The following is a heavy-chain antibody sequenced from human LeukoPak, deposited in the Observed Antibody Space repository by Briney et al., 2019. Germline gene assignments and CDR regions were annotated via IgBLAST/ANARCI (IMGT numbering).Heavy chain of an antibody. Sequence: GSLRLSCAASGFTFSSYSMNWVRQAPGKGLEWVSSISTSSSYIHYADSVKGRFTISRDNAKNSLYLQMNSLRAEGTAVYYCAKDNAYSSGWLYYFDYWGQGTLVTVSS. CDR3: AKDNAYSSGWLYYFDY. CDR2: ISTSSSYI. V-gene: IGHV3-21*04. J-gene: IGHJ4*02. CDR1: GFTFSSYS. D-gene: IGHD6-19*01.